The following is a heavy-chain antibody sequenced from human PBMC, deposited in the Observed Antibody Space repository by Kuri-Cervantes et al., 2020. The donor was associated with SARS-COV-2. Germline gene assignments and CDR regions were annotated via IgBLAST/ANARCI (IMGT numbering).Heavy chain of an antibody. CDR1: GGTFRTYG. Sequence: SVTVSCKGSGGTFRTYGFSWVRQAPGQGLEWMGGIIPVLGTAKYAQKFQGRITITADDSTSTAYMELRSLRSDDTAVYYCARELYGDYDVNFDYWGQETLVTVSS. CDR3: ARELYGDYDVNFDY. CDR2: IIPVLGTA. D-gene: IGHD4-17*01. J-gene: IGHJ4*02. V-gene: IGHV1-69*13.